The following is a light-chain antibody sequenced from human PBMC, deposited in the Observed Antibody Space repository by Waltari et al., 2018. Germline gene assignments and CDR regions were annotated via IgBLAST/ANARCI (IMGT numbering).Light chain of an antibody. CDR2: GAS. J-gene: IGKJ4*01. Sequence: IGVNQSPGTPSGSPGGKTHLPCRASQSVSSNLAWYQQKPGQAPRLLINGASTRATGIPARFSGSGSGTEFTLTISSLQSEDFAVYYCQQYSNRLTFGGGTKVEIK. V-gene: IGKV3-15*01. CDR1: QSVSSN. CDR3: QQYSNRLT.